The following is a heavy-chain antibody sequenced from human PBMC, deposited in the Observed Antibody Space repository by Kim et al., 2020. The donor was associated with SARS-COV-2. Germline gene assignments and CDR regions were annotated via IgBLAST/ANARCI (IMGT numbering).Heavy chain of an antibody. D-gene: IGHD2-21*02. J-gene: IGHJ2*01. CDR1: GFTFSNAW. Sequence: GGSLRLSCAASGFTFSNAWMSWVRQAPGKGLEWVGRIKSKTDGGTTDYAATVKVRFTISRADSKNTLYLQMNSLKTEDTAVYYWTTEGFIVVVTAIQDWYFDHWGRGTLVTVSS. CDR3: TTEGFIVVVTAIQDWYFDH. V-gene: IGHV3-15*01. CDR2: IKSKTDGGTT.